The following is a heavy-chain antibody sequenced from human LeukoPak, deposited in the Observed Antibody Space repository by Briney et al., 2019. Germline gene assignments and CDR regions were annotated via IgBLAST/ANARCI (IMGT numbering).Heavy chain of an antibody. CDR2: ITSNGDGGTT. D-gene: IGHD7-27*01. CDR3: TADYPGIRTDWGFDF. Sequence: GGSLRLSCAASGFTFTNAWMNWVRQAPGMGLEWVARITSNGDGGTTDYAASVNGRFSISRDDSENRLFLHLNSLRTEDTAVYYCTADYPGIRTDWGFDFWGQGVLVTVSS. CDR1: GFTFTNAW. J-gene: IGHJ4*02. V-gene: IGHV3-15*01.